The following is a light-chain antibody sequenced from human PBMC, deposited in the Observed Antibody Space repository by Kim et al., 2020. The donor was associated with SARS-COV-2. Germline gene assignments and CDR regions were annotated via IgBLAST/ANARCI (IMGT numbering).Light chain of an antibody. CDR2: SNS. Sequence: GRQVTMSCSGSSSIIVSNTVSWHQNHPGTAPILLLYSNSQRPSGVPDRCSGSKSGTSASLAISGLQSEDEADYYCAAWDDSLNGQVFGTGTKVTVL. CDR1: SSIIVSNT. V-gene: IGLV1-44*01. CDR3: AAWDDSLNGQV. J-gene: IGLJ1*01.